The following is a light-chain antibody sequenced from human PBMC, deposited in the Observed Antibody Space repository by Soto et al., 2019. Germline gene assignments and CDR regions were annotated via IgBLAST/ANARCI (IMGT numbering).Light chain of an antibody. V-gene: IGKV3-20*01. Sequence: EIVLTQSPGTLSLSPGERATLSCRASQSVSSGYLAWYQQKPGQAPRLLIYGASSRATGLPDRFSGSGSGTDFTLTISRLEPEDFAVYYCQQHGNSPLTFGGGTKVEIK. CDR1: QSVSSGY. CDR2: GAS. CDR3: QQHGNSPLT. J-gene: IGKJ4*01.